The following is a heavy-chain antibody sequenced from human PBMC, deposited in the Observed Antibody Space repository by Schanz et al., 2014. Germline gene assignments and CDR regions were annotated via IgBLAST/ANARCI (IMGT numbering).Heavy chain of an antibody. V-gene: IGHV3-33*01. D-gene: IGHD3-10*01. CDR2: ISYDGSSK. Sequence: QVQLVESGGGVVQPGRSLRLSCAASGFTFRSYGMHWVRQAPGKGLEWVALISYDGSSKNHADSVQGRFTISRDNSKNALYLQMDSLRAEDTAVEYFARGAIPIQGVPMDFWGQGTLVTVAS. CDR1: GFTFRSYG. J-gene: IGHJ4*02. CDR3: ARGAIPIQGVPMDF.